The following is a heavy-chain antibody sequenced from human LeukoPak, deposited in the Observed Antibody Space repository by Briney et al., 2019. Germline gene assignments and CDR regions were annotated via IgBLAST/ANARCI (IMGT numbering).Heavy chain of an antibody. CDR3: ARDIYGGNWPNDY. CDR1: GFTFSSYT. Sequence: GGSLRLSCAAAGFTFSSYTMNWVRQAPGKGLEWLSSISGRSSYIYYVDSVKGRFTISRDNAKNSLHLQMNSLRAEDTAVYYCARDIYGGNWPNDYWGQGTLVTVSS. CDR2: ISGRSSYI. V-gene: IGHV3-21*01. D-gene: IGHD4-23*01. J-gene: IGHJ4*02.